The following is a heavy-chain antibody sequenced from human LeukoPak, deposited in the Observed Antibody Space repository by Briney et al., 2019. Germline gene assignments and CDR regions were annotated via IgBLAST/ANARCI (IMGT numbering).Heavy chain of an antibody. J-gene: IGHJ6*02. Sequence: GGSLRLSCAASGFTFSSYWMPWVRQAPGKGLVWVSRINSDGSSTSYADSVKGRFTISRDNAKNSLYLQMNSLRAEDTAVYYCAREGYGNYGTYYGMDVWGQGTTVTVSS. CDR2: INSDGSST. D-gene: IGHD4-11*01. V-gene: IGHV3-74*01. CDR1: GFTFSSYW. CDR3: AREGYGNYGTYYGMDV.